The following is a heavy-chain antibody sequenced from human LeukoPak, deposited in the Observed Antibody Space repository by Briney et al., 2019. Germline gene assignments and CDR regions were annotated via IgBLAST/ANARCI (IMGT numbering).Heavy chain of an antibody. CDR2: INPNSGGT. CDR3: ARGYGHTVVTPYLDY. Sequence: ASVKVSCKASGYTFTGYYMHWVRQAPGQGLEWMGWINPNSGGTNYAQKFQGRVTMTRDTSISTAYMELSRLRSEDTAVYYCARGYGHTVVTPYLDYWGQGTLVTVSS. V-gene: IGHV1-2*02. D-gene: IGHD4-23*01. J-gene: IGHJ4*02. CDR1: GYTFTGYY.